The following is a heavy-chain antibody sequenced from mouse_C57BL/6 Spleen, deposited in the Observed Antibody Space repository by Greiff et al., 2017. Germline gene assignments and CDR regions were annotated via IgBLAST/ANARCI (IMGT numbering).Heavy chain of an antibody. V-gene: IGHV1-15*01. CDR1: GYTFTDYE. Sequence: VQLQESGAELVRPGASVTLSCKASGYTFTDYEMHWVKQTPVHGLEWIGAIDPETGGTAYNQKFKGKAILTADKSSSTAYMEPRSLTSEDSAVYYWTRRGYGNYDYWGQGTTLTVSS. CDR3: TRRGYGNYDY. D-gene: IGHD2-1*01. CDR2: IDPETGGT. J-gene: IGHJ2*01.